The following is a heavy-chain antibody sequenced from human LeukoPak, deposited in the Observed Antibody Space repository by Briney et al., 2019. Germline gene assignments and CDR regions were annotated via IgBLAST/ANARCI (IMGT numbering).Heavy chain of an antibody. J-gene: IGHJ4*02. CDR1: GFTFSTYS. CDR2: ISSNSNYI. Sequence: PGGSLRLSCVASGFTFSTYSMNWVRQAPGKGLEWVSSISSNSNYIYYADSVKGRFTISRDNAKNSLYLQMNSLRAADTAVYYCAQNFYDSSGLYFDYWGQGTLVTVSS. CDR3: AQNFYDSSGLYFDY. D-gene: IGHD3-22*01. V-gene: IGHV3-21*01.